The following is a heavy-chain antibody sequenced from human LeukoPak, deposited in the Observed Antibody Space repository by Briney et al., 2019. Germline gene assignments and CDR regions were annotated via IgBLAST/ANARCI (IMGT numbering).Heavy chain of an antibody. Sequence: ASVKVSCKASGYTFTGYYMQWVRQAPGQGLEWMGWINPNSGGTNYAQKFQGWVTMTRDTSISTAYMELSRLRSDDTAVYYCARDRGGLVPAATVADCWGQGTLVTVSS. CDR1: GYTFTGYY. CDR2: INPNSGGT. D-gene: IGHD2-2*01. J-gene: IGHJ4*02. CDR3: ARDRGGLVPAATVADC. V-gene: IGHV1-2*04.